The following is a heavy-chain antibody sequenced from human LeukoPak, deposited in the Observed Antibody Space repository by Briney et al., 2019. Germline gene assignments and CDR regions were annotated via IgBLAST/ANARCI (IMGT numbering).Heavy chain of an antibody. CDR1: GYTFTGYY. Sequence: ASVKVSCKASGYTFTGYYMHWVRQAPGQGLEWMGWINPNSGGTNYAQKFQGWVTMTRDTSISTAYMELSRLRSDDTAVYYCARVRYCGGDCSAYYFDYWGQGTLVTASS. D-gene: IGHD2-21*02. J-gene: IGHJ4*02. CDR2: INPNSGGT. CDR3: ARVRYCGGDCSAYYFDY. V-gene: IGHV1-2*04.